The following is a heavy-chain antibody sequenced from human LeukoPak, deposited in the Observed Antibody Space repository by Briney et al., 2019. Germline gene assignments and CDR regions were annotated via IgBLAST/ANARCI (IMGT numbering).Heavy chain of an antibody. Sequence: GGSLRLSCAASGFTVSSNYMSWVRQAPGKGLEWVSVIYSGGSTYYADSVKGRITISRDNSKNTLYLQMNSLRAEDTAVYYCARDCSSTSCYDYWGQGTLVTVSS. D-gene: IGHD2-2*01. CDR3: ARDCSSTSCYDY. CDR1: GFTVSSNY. CDR2: IYSGGST. J-gene: IGHJ4*02. V-gene: IGHV3-53*01.